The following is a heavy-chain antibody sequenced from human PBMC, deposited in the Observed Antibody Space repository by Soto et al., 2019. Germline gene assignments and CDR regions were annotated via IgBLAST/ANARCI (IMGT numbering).Heavy chain of an antibody. CDR3: ARLGNSGYGDFDY. V-gene: IGHV3-7*01. CDR1: GFTFKYFW. D-gene: IGHD5-12*01. CDR2: IKQDGSEI. Sequence: GGSLRLSCATSGFTFKYFWMSWVRQAPGKGLEWVANIKQDGSEIYHADSVKGRFTISRDNARNSLDLQMISLRAEDTAVCYCARLGNSGYGDFDYWGQGILVTVSS. J-gene: IGHJ4*02.